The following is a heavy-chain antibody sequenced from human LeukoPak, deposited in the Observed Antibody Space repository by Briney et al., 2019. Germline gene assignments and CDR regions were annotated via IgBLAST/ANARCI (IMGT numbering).Heavy chain of an antibody. V-gene: IGHV1-69*01. D-gene: IGHD3-22*01. CDR3: ARGQRHYYDSSGYRGFDY. CDR1: GGTFSSYA. CDR2: IIPIFGTA. Sequence: VASVKVSCKASGGTFSSYAISWVRQAPGQGREGMGGIIPIFGTANYAQKFQGRVTTTADESTSTAYMELSSLRSEDTAVYYCARGQRHYYDSSGYRGFDYWGQGTLVTVSS. J-gene: IGHJ4*02.